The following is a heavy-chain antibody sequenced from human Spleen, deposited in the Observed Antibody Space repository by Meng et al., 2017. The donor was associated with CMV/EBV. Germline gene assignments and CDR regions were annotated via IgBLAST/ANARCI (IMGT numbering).Heavy chain of an antibody. CDR3: ARHHHSPTFDY. CDR2: VVYSGTT. V-gene: IGHV4-39*01. CDR1: GGSISSSSYY. J-gene: IGHJ4*02. D-gene: IGHD1-14*01. Sequence: QVRLQGSGPGLVKPFKTLSLTGTVSGGSISSSSYYWAWLRQPPGEGLEWIGSVVYSGTTYYTSSLKSRVSISVDTSKNQFSLKLSSVTAADTAVYYCARHHHSPTFDYWGQGTLVTVSS.